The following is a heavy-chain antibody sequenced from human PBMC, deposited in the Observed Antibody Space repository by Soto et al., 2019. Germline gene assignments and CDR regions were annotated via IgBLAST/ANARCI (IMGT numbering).Heavy chain of an antibody. D-gene: IGHD1-26*01. CDR3: ARGRGVGAYNWFDP. CDR1: GFTFSSYS. Sequence: EVQLVESGGGLVQPGGSLRLSCAASGFTFSSYSMNWVRQAPGKGLEWVSYISSSSSTIYYADSVKGRFTISRDNAKNSLNLQMNGLRDEDTAVYYCARGRGVGAYNWFDPWGQGTLVTVSS. J-gene: IGHJ5*02. V-gene: IGHV3-48*02. CDR2: ISSSSSTI.